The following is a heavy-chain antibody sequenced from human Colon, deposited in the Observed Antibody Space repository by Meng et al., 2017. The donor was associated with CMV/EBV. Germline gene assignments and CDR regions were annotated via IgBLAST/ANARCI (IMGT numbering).Heavy chain of an antibody. D-gene: IGHD1-20*01. Sequence: QVPLQESGPGLVKPSETLSLTCIVSGASIRNSFWSWIRQPPGKGLEWIGYIYYSGNTNYNPSLKSRVTFSVDTSKNQFSLKLSSVTAADTAVYYCARQAGNWNDERNWFDPWGQGTLVTVSS. CDR2: IYYSGNT. J-gene: IGHJ5*02. CDR3: ARQAGNWNDERNWFDP. CDR1: GASIRNSF. V-gene: IGHV4-59*08.